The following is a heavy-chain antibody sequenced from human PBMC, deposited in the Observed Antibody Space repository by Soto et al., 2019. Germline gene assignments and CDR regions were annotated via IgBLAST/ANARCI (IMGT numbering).Heavy chain of an antibody. CDR2: MNPNSGDT. CDR1: GYTFTNYH. Sequence: QVQLVQSGAEVKKPGASVKVSCKASGYTFTNYHIHWVRQATGQGLEWMGWMNPNSGDTGYAQKFQGRVTMTRDTPITAAYMELSGLRSEDTAGYYCARGGGGRWYSGDYWGQGTLVTVSS. CDR3: ARGGGGRWYSGDY. D-gene: IGHD6-13*01. J-gene: IGHJ4*02. V-gene: IGHV1-8*01.